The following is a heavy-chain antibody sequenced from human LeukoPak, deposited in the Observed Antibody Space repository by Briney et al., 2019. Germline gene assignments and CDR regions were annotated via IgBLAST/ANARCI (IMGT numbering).Heavy chain of an antibody. CDR1: GFSFSNYG. Sequence: GGPLRLSCAASGFSFSNYGMAWVRQAPGKGLEWVSAISGTGDSTYYADSVKGRFTISRDNSKNTLYLQMNSLRAEDTAVYYCASMRGYFEYWGQGTLVTVSS. CDR3: ASMRGYFEY. CDR2: ISGTGDST. J-gene: IGHJ4*02. V-gene: IGHV3-23*01.